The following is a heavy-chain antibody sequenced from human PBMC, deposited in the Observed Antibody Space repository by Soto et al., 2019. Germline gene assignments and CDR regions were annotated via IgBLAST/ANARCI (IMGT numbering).Heavy chain of an antibody. CDR2: IYYSGST. D-gene: IGHD5-18*01. J-gene: IGHJ4*02. Sequence: SETLSLTCTVSGGSISSYCWSWIRQPPGKGLEWIGYIYYSGSTNYNPPLKSRVTISVDTSKNQFSLKLSSVTAADTAVYYCARHTTAMGTNPDYWGQGTLVTVSS. CDR3: ARHTTAMGTNPDY. CDR1: GGSISSYC. V-gene: IGHV4-59*08.